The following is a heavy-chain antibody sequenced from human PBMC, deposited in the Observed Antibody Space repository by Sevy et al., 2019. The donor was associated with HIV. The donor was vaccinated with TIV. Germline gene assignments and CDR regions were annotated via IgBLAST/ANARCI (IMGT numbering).Heavy chain of an antibody. CDR3: ARDSRSSGWLTGHYYYYGMDV. D-gene: IGHD6-19*01. CDR1: GYTFTSYG. CDR2: ISAYNDNT. J-gene: IGHJ6*02. V-gene: IGHV1-18*01. Sequence: ASVNVSCKASGYTFTSYGISWVRQAPGQGLEWMGWISAYNDNTNYAQKLQGRVTMTTDTSTSTAYMELRSLRSDDTAVYYCARDSRSSGWLTGHYYYYGMDVWGQGTTVTVSS.